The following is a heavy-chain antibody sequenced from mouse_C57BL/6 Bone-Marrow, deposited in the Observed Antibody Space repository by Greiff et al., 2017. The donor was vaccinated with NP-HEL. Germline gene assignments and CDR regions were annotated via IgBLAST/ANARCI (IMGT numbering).Heavy chain of an antibody. J-gene: IGHJ3*01. CDR2: IDPSDSYT. CDR3: ARWGDGYYPFAY. V-gene: IGHV1-59*01. D-gene: IGHD2-3*01. Sequence: QVQLQQPGAELVRPGTSVKLSCKASGYTFTSYWMHWVKQRPGQGLEWIGVIDPSDSYTNYNQKFKGKATLTVDTSSSTAYMQLSSLTSEDSAVYYCARWGDGYYPFAYWGQGTLVTVSA. CDR1: GYTFTSYW.